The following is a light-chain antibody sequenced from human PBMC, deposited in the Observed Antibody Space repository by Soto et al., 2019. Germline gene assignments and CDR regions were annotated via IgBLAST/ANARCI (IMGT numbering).Light chain of an antibody. J-gene: IGKJ2*01. Sequence: DIVMTQTPPFLSVTPGQPASISSRLSQGLLLSDGRTYLFGYLLKPGQPPRLLIFEVSNRFSGVPDRFSGSVAGTDFTLKISRVEAEDVGVYYCMQSIQLPPMYTCGQGTKLEIK. V-gene: IGKV2D-29*01. CDR1: QGLLLSDGRTY. CDR2: EVS. CDR3: MQSIQLPPMYT.